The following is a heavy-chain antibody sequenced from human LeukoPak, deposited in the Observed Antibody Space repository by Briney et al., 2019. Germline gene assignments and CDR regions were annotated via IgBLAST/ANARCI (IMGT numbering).Heavy chain of an antibody. D-gene: IGHD5-18*01. V-gene: IGHV3-7*03. CDR3: AKDSSRVQLWFPNSNFDY. J-gene: IGHJ4*02. CDR1: GFTFSSYW. CDR2: IKQDGSEK. Sequence: QAGGSLRLSCAASGFTFSSYWMSWVRQAPGKGLEWVANIKQDGSEKYYVDSVKGRFTISRDNSKNTLYLQMNSLRAEDTAVYYCAKDSSRVQLWFPNSNFDYWGQGTLVTVSS.